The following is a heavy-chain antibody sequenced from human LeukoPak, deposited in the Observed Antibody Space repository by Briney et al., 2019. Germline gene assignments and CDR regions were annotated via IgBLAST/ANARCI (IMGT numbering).Heavy chain of an antibody. Sequence: SETLSLTCTVSGGFISNYYWSWIRQPPGKGLEWIGYINYSRSTSYNPSLKSRVTLSIDTSKNQFSLKLSSVTAADTAVYYCARTYGSSGLGYFDLWGRGTLVTVSS. CDR3: ARTYGSSGLGYFDL. J-gene: IGHJ2*01. CDR2: INYSRST. V-gene: IGHV4-59*01. D-gene: IGHD6-13*01. CDR1: GGFISNYY.